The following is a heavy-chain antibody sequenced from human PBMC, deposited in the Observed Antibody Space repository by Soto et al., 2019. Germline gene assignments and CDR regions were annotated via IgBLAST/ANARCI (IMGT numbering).Heavy chain of an antibody. Sequence: ASVKVSCKVSGYTLTELSMHWVRQAPGKGPEWMGGFDPEDGETIYAQKFQGRVTMTTDTSTSTAYMELSSLRSDDTAVYYCARDRWPIVGATTSAFDIWGQGTMVTVAS. CDR2: FDPEDGET. D-gene: IGHD1-26*01. J-gene: IGHJ3*02. CDR3: ARDRWPIVGATTSAFDI. V-gene: IGHV1-24*01. CDR1: GYTLTELS.